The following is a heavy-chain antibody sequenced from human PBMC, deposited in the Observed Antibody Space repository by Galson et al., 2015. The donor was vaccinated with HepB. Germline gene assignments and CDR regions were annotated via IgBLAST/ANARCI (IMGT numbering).Heavy chain of an antibody. V-gene: IGHV3-23*01. CDR2: ISGSGGST. CDR3: AKSGVGAILTGSPFDY. D-gene: IGHD3-9*01. J-gene: IGHJ4*02. Sequence: SWVRQAPGKGLEWVSAISGSGGSTYYADSVKGRFTISRDNSKNTLYLQMNSLRAEDTAVYYCAKSGVGAILTGSPFDYWGQGTLVTVSS.